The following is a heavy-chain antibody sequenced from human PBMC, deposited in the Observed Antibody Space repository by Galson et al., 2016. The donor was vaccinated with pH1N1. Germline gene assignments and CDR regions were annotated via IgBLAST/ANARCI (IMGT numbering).Heavy chain of an antibody. D-gene: IGHD2/OR15-2a*01. CDR1: GYTFTTYW. V-gene: IGHV5-51*03. CDR3: ARRSTELSLDY. Sequence: QSGAEVKKPGESLKISCQASGYTFTTYWIGWVRQMPGKGLEWMGIIYPGDSETKYSPSFEGQVTFSVDKSKNTAYLHWSSLKASDTAIYYCARRSTELSLDYWGQGVLVTVSS. CDR2: IYPGDSET. J-gene: IGHJ4*02.